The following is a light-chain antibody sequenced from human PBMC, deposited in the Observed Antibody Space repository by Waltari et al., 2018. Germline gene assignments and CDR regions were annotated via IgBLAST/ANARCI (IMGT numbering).Light chain of an antibody. CDR1: DSITY. Sequence: DIHMTQSPSSLSASVGDRVTITCRASDSITYVNWYQQKPGRAPRLLIYAASNLQTGVPSRFSGIGSGTHFTLTISSLQPDDFATYFCQQSSSVPRTFGQGTKIEMK. J-gene: IGKJ1*01. CDR2: AAS. CDR3: QQSSSVPRT. V-gene: IGKV1-39*01.